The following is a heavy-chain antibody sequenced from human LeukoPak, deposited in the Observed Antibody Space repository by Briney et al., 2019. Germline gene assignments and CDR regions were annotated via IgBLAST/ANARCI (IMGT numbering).Heavy chain of an antibody. D-gene: IGHD4-17*01. CDR1: GFTFSSYG. Sequence: GGSLRLSCAASGFTFSSYGMHWVRQAPGKGLEWVAVISYDGSNKYYADSVKGRFTISRDNSKNTLYLQMNSLRAEDTAVYHCAKDGDPLYGDYGVIYWYFDLWGRGTLVTVSS. J-gene: IGHJ2*01. CDR2: ISYDGSNK. CDR3: AKDGDPLYGDYGVIYWYFDL. V-gene: IGHV3-30*18.